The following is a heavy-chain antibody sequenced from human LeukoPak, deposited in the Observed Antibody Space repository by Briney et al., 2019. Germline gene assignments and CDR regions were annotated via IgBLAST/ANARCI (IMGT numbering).Heavy chain of an antibody. CDR2: IHYSGST. CDR3: AGPYISRFNY. D-gene: IGHD2-21*01. V-gene: IGHV4-59*08. J-gene: IGHJ4*02. CDR1: GGSISNHY. Sequence: SETLSLTCTVSGGSISNHYWTWIRQPPGRGLEWIGYIHYSGSTNYNASLKSRVTISADMSKNQFSLNLSSVTAADTAVYYCAGPYISRFNYWGQGTLVTVSS.